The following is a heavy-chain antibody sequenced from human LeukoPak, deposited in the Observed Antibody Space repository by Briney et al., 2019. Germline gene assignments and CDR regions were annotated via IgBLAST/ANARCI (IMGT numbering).Heavy chain of an antibody. CDR2: IYPGDSDT. CDR1: GYSFTNYW. D-gene: IGHD5-18*01. J-gene: IGHJ4*02. CDR3: ARLDSYGYGYVDY. V-gene: IGHV5-51*01. Sequence: GESLKISCQGSGYSFTNYWIGWVRQMPGKGLEWMGIIYPGDSDTRYYRSFQGQVSISADRSISTAYLQWGSLKASDTAMYYCARLDSYGYGYVDYWGQGTLVTVSS.